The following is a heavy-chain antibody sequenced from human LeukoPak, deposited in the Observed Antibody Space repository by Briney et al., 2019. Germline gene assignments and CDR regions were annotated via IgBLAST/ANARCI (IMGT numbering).Heavy chain of an antibody. CDR3: ARQRDGYNSYNWFDP. Sequence: GESLKISCQGSGSNFTSYWIGWVRQMPGKGLEWMGIIYPGDSDTRYSPSFQGQVTISADKSISTAYLQWSSLKASDTAMYYCARQRDGYNSYNWFDPWGQGTLVTVSS. V-gene: IGHV5-51*01. CDR1: GSNFTSYW. CDR2: IYPGDSDT. J-gene: IGHJ5*02. D-gene: IGHD5-24*01.